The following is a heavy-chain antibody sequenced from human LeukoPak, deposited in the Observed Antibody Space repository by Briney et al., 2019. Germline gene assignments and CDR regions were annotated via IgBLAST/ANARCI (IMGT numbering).Heavy chain of an antibody. D-gene: IGHD6-6*01. CDR3: AREPKLGNYYYYGMDV. J-gene: IGHJ6*02. Sequence: ASVKVPCKASGYTFTSYDINWVRQATGQGLEWMGWMNPNSGNTGYAQKFQGRVTMTRNTSISTAYMELSSLRSEDTAVYYCAREPKLGNYYYYGMDVWGQGTTVTVSS. CDR2: MNPNSGNT. CDR1: GYTFTSYD. V-gene: IGHV1-8*01.